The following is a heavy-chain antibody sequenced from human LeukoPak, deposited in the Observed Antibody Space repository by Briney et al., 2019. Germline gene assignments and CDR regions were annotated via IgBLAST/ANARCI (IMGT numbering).Heavy chain of an antibody. Sequence: ASVKVSCKASGYTFTGYYMHWVRQAPGQGLEWMGWINPNSGGTNYAQKFQGRVTMTRDTSICTAYMELSRLRSDDTAVYYCAKAAVVVPAAIDHYYYYYYMDVWGKGTTVTVSS. CDR2: INPNSGGT. J-gene: IGHJ6*03. CDR1: GYTFTGYY. D-gene: IGHD2-2*01. CDR3: AKAAVVVPAAIDHYYYYYYMDV. V-gene: IGHV1-2*02.